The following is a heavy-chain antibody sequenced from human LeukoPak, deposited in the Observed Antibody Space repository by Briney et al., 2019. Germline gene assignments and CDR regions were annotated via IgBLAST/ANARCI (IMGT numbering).Heavy chain of an antibody. CDR3: AGAMVRGVMGAFDI. CDR1: GGAFSSYA. CDR2: IIPIFGTA. D-gene: IGHD3-10*01. J-gene: IGHJ3*02. Sequence: SAVTVACTFAGGAFSSYAVRWVRQAAGQGLEWMGGIIPIFGTANYAQKFQGRVTITADESTSTAYMELSSLRSEDTAVYYCAGAMVRGVMGAFDIWGQGTMVTVSS. V-gene: IGHV1-69*01.